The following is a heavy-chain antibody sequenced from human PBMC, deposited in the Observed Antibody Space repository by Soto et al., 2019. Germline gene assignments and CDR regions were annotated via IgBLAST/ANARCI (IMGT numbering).Heavy chain of an antibody. CDR3: ARGDRGAFDL. J-gene: IGHJ3*01. V-gene: IGHV3-74*01. D-gene: IGHD1-26*01. CDR2: IHSDGSST. CDR1: GFTFSYYW. Sequence: EVQLVESGGGLVQPGESLRLSCAASGFTFSYYWMHWVRQAPGTGLVWVSRIHSDGSSTTYADSVKGRFTISRDNARNTVSLQMTSLRVEDTAVYYCARGDRGAFDLWGQGTVVTVSS.